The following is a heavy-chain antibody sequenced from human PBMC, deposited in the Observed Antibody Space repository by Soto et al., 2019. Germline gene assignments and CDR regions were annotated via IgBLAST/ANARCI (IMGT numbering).Heavy chain of an antibody. D-gene: IGHD4-17*01. Sequence: LSLTCAISGGSISSGGYSWSWIRQPPGKGLEWIGYIYHSGSTYYNPSLKSRVTISVDRSKDQFSLQLNSVTPEDTAVYFCARGRHSTSSETVTTAPFDYWGQGTLVTVSS. CDR3: ARGRHSTSSETVTTAPFDY. CDR1: GGSISSGGYS. CDR2: IYHSGST. J-gene: IGHJ4*02. V-gene: IGHV4-30-2*01.